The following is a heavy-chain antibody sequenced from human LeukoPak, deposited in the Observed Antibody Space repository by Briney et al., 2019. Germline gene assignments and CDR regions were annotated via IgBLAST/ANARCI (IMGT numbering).Heavy chain of an antibody. V-gene: IGHV4-34*01. CDR3: ATNVGATTSDGFDP. Sequence: KPSETLSLTCAVYGGSFSGYYWSWIRQHPGKGLEWIGEINHSGSTNYNPSLKSRVTISVDTSKNQFSLKLSSVTAADTAVYYCATNVGATTSDGFDPWGQGTLVTVSS. CDR2: INHSGST. D-gene: IGHD1-26*01. J-gene: IGHJ5*02. CDR1: GGSFSGYY.